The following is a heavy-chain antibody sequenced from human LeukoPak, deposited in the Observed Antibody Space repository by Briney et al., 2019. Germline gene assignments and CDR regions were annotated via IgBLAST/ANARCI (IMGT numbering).Heavy chain of an antibody. J-gene: IGHJ5*02. D-gene: IGHD2-2*01. V-gene: IGHV1-18*01. Sequence: ASVKLSCKASGYTFTSYGISWVRQAPGRGLEWMGWISVYNGNTNYAQKLQGRVTMTTGTSTSTAYMELRSLRSDDTAVYYCARAPSWSTSLLGGNWFDPWGQGTLVTVSS. CDR1: GYTFTSYG. CDR3: ARAPSWSTSLLGGNWFDP. CDR2: ISVYNGNT.